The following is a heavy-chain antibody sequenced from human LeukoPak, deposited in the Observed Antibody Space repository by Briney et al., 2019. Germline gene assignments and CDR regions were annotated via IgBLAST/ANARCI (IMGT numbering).Heavy chain of an antibody. J-gene: IGHJ4*02. CDR2: ISSEGKTT. CDR3: VKDRWVDH. V-gene: IGHV3-64D*06. CDR1: GFIFSPYA. Sequence: GGSLRLSCSASGFIFSPYAMQWVRQAPGKGLEYVSSISSEGKTTYYADSVKGRFTISRDNSKNTLYLQMSSLRPEDTAVYYCVKDRWVDHWGQGTLVTVSS. D-gene: IGHD6-13*01.